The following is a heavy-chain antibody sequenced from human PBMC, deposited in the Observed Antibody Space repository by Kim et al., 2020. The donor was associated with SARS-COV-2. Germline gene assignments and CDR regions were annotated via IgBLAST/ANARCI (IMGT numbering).Heavy chain of an antibody. CDR1: GFIFSNFA. D-gene: IGHD2-15*01. V-gene: IGHV3-33*06. CDR2: IWHNDSIK. CDR3: AKDIVADA. Sequence: GGSLRLSCATSGFIFSNFAMHWVRQAPGRGLEWVAVIWHNDSIKSYSDAMKGRFTVSRDNSKNTLHSHMSSLRVEDTAVDYCAKDIVADAWGQGSQVTVS. J-gene: IGHJ5*02.